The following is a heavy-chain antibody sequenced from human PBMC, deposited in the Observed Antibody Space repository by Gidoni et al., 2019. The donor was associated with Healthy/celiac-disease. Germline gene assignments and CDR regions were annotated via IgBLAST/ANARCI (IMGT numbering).Heavy chain of an antibody. V-gene: IGHV3-74*01. CDR3: ARRGTIFGVKRYGMDV. J-gene: IGHJ6*02. CDR2: IDSDGSST. D-gene: IGHD3-3*01. Sequence: EAQLAESGGGVVQRGGSLRLSGVASALTFSGHGMHWVRQAPGKGLVWVSLIDSDGSSTSYADPVKGRFTITRDSAKNTLYLQMNSLRAEDTAVNYCARRGTIFGVKRYGMDVWGQRTTVTVSS. CDR1: ALTFSGHG.